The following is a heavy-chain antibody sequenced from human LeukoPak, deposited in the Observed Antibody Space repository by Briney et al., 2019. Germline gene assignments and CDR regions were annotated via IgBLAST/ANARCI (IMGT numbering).Heavy chain of an antibody. CDR1: GYSFTSYW. CDR3: ARHFDLVGAETVDY. J-gene: IGHJ4*02. CDR2: IYPGDSDT. D-gene: IGHD1-26*01. V-gene: IGHV5-51*01. Sequence: GVSLKISCKGSGYSFTSYWIGWVRQMPGKGLERMGIIYPGDSDTRYSPSFQGQVTISADKSISTAYLQWSSLKASDTAMYYCARHFDLVGAETVDYWGQGTLVTVSS.